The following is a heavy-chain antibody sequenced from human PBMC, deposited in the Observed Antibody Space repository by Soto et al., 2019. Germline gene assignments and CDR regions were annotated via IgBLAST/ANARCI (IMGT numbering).Heavy chain of an antibody. CDR1: GYTFTGYY. CDR2: INPNSGGT. CDR3: ARGALPAAYTMEGEDYYYYYMDV. V-gene: IGHV1-2*04. Sequence: QVQLVQSGAEVKKPGASVKVSCKASGYTFTGYYMHWVRQAPGQGLEWMGWINPNSGGTNYAQKFQGWVTMTRDTSISTAYMELSRLRSDDTAVYYCARGALPAAYTMEGEDYYYYYMDVWGKGTTVTVSS. J-gene: IGHJ6*03. D-gene: IGHD2-2*01.